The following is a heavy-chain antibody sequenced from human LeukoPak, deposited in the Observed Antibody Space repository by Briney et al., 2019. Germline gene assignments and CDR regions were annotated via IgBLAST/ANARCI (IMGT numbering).Heavy chain of an antibody. Sequence: ASVKVSCKASVYTFTSYYMHWVRQAPGQGLEWMGIINPSGGSTNYAQKFQGRVTITADKSTSTAYMELSSLRSEDTAAYYCAVASQLPVVLFYYYMDVWGKGTTVTVSS. CDR2: INPSGGST. CDR3: AVASQLPVVLFYYYMDV. D-gene: IGHD2-8*02. V-gene: IGHV1-46*01. CDR1: VYTFTSYY. J-gene: IGHJ6*03.